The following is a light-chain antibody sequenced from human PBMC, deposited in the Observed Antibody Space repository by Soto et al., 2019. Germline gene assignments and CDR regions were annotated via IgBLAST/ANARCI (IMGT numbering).Light chain of an antibody. Sequence: DIQMTQSPSSVSASVGDRVTITCRASQGISNWLAWYQQKAGKAPKLLISATSTLQSGVPSRFRGSGSGTEFTRTISSLQPEDVATYYCQQANSFPYTFGQGTKLEIK. CDR2: ATS. CDR3: QQANSFPYT. J-gene: IGKJ2*01. CDR1: QGISNW. V-gene: IGKV1-12*01.